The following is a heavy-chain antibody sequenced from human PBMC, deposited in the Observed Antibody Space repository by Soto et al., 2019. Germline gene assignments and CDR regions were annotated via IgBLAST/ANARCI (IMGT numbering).Heavy chain of an antibody. CDR1: GGSISMYH. V-gene: IGHV4-59*01. CDR3: AGGPNYYYFDF. J-gene: IGHJ4*02. D-gene: IGHD1-7*01. CDR2: LYDSGST. Sequence: SDTLSLTCTVSGGSISMYHWSWVRQPPGEGLEWIGCLYDSGSTDYNPSLKSRVTVSVDPSNNQFSLKVTSVTAADTAVYYCAGGPNYYYFDFWGQGTLVTVSS.